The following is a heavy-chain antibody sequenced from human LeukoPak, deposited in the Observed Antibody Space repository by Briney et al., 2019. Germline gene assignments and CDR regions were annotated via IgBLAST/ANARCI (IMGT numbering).Heavy chain of an antibody. J-gene: IGHJ4*02. D-gene: IGHD3-10*01. Sequence: PSETLSLTCTVSGGSISSSSYYWGWIRQPPGKGLEWIGSIYYSGSTYYNPSLKSRVTIPVDTSKNQFSLKLSSVTAADTAVYYCAREATYGSGKYYFDYWGQGTLVTVSS. CDR2: IYYSGST. CDR1: GGSISSSSYY. CDR3: AREATYGSGKYYFDY. V-gene: IGHV4-39*07.